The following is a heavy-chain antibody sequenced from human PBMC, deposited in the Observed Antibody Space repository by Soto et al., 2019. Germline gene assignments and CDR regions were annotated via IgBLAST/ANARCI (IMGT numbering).Heavy chain of an antibody. V-gene: IGHV4-4*07. D-gene: IGHD3-22*01. CDR1: GHSISADY. CDR3: ARDVCGSVVPHSCDP. CDR2: VDASGNT. J-gene: IGHJ5*02. Sequence: QVQLQESGPGLVKASETLYLSCTVSGHSISADYWSWIRQPAGKRLEWIGRVDASGNTNYNPSLQSRVTMSVDTSKNQFFLTVRSVTSADSAMYFCARDVCGSVVPHSCDPCGQGYLVTVSS.